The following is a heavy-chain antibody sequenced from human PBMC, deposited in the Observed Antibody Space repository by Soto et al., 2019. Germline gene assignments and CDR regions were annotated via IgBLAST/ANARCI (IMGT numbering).Heavy chain of an antibody. D-gene: IGHD5-18*01. CDR2: ISYDGSNK. V-gene: IGHV3-30-3*01. CDR3: ARDLPGYSYGTFDY. CDR1: GFTFSSYA. Sequence: QVQLVESGGGVVQPGRSLRLSCAASGFTFSSYAMHWVRQAPGKGLEWVAVISYDGSNKYYADSVKGRFTISRDNSKNTLYLQMNSLRAEDTAVYYCARDLPGYSYGTFDYWGQGTLVTVSS. J-gene: IGHJ4*02.